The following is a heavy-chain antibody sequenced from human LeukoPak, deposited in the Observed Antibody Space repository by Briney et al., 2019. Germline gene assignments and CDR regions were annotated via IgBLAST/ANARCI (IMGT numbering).Heavy chain of an antibody. CDR2: ISYDGNNE. V-gene: IGHV3-30-3*01. CDR1: GFTFSSYA. Sequence: PVGSLRLSCAASGFTFSSYAMHWVRQAPGKGLEWVAVISYDGNNEYYADSVKGRFTISRDNSKNTLCLQMNSLRAEDTAVYYCARSINSLYAYFDYWGQGALVTVSS. J-gene: IGHJ4*02. CDR3: ARSINSLYAYFDY. D-gene: IGHD2/OR15-2a*01.